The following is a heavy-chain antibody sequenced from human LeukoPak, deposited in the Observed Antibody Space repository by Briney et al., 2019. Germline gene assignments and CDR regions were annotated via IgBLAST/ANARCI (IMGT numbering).Heavy chain of an antibody. CDR3: AEVGLDAFDI. CDR1: GYTFSSYY. Sequence: SVKVSCKASGYTFSSYYRRWGRQAPGEGVEWGGIINPSGGSTSYAQKFPGRVTMTRDTSTSTVYMELSSLRSEDTAVYYCAEVGLDAFDIWGQGTTVTVSS. V-gene: IGHV1-46*01. J-gene: IGHJ3*02. CDR2: INPSGGST.